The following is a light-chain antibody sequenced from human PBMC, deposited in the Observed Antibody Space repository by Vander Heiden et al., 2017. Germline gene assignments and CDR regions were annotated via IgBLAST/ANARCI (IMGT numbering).Light chain of an antibody. CDR2: AAS. CDR3: QQSDSTLYT. J-gene: IGKJ2*01. Sequence: DIQMTQSPSSLSASVGDRATITCRARQSISSYLNWYQQKPGKAPKLLIYAASSLQSGVPSRFSGSGSGTDFTLTISSLQPEDFATYYCQQSDSTLYTFGQGTKLEIK. V-gene: IGKV1-39*01. CDR1: QSISSY.